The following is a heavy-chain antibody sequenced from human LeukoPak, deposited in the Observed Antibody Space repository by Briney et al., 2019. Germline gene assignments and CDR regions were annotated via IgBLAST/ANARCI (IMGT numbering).Heavy chain of an antibody. CDR2: MNPNTGNT. D-gene: IGHD3-10*01. V-gene: IGHV1-8*01. CDR3: ARGGAGTYYKRDGWFDP. Sequence: ASVKVSCKASGYTFNSYDINWVRQATGQGLEWMGWMNPNTGNTGYGERFQGRVTMTRNNSISTDYMELNRLTSEDTAVYYCARGGAGTYYKRDGWFDPSGQGTVLTVSS. J-gene: IGHJ5*02. CDR1: GYTFNSYD.